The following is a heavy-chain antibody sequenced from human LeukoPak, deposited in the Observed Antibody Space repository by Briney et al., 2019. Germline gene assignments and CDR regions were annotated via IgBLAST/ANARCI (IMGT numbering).Heavy chain of an antibody. Sequence: GGSLRLSCAASGFTFSSYGMHWVRQAPGKGLEWVAVISYDGSNKYYADSVKGRFTISRDNSKNTLYLQMNSLRAEDTAVYYCAKEGSLRDFDYWGQGTLVTVSS. CDR2: ISYDGSNK. D-gene: IGHD3-10*01. CDR1: GFTFSSYG. V-gene: IGHV3-30*18. CDR3: AKEGSLRDFDY. J-gene: IGHJ4*02.